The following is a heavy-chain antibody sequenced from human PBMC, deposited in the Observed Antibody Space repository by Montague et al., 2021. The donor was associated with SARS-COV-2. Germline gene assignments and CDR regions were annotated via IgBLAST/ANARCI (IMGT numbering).Heavy chain of an antibody. Sequence: SETLSLTCTVSGGSVNSGSYHWNCIRQPPGKGLEWIGYIYYSGSTSYNPSLKSRVTISLDTSKNQFSLNLTSVTAADTTLYFCARELEIHDFLSGYYIGDWGQGTLVTVSS. CDR2: IYYSGST. D-gene: IGHD3-3*01. J-gene: IGHJ4*02. CDR3: ARELEIHDFLSGYYIGD. CDR1: GGSVNSGSYH. V-gene: IGHV4-61*01.